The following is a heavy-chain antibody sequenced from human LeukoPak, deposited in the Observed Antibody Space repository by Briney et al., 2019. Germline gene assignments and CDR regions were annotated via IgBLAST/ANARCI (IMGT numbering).Heavy chain of an antibody. V-gene: IGHV3-66*01. D-gene: IGHD6-13*01. CDR3: ARTGYSSSWYYFDY. CDR1: GFTFSSYA. CDR2: IYSGGST. Sequence: GSLRLSCAASGFTFSSYAMSWVRQAPGKGLEWVSVIYSGGSTYYADSVKGRFTISRDNSKNTLYLQMNSLRAEDTAVYYRARTGYSSSWYYFDYWGQGTLVTVSS. J-gene: IGHJ4*02.